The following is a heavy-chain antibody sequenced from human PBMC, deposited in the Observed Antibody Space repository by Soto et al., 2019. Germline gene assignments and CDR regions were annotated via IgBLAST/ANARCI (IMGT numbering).Heavy chain of an antibody. J-gene: IGHJ4*02. CDR3: ARRWAVAGYRHFDY. CDR1: GGSISSSNYY. D-gene: IGHD6-19*01. CDR2: LYYSGST. V-gene: IGHV4-39*01. Sequence: PSETLSLTCTVSGGSISSSNYYWGWIRQPPGKGLEWIGSLYYSGSTYYNPSLKSRVTISVDSSKNQFSLKLSSVTAADTAVYYCARRWAVAGYRHFDYWGQGTLVTVSS.